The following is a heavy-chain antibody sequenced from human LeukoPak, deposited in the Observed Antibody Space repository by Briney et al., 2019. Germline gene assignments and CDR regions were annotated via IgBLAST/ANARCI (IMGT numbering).Heavy chain of an antibody. CDR2: ISSSSSYI. Sequence: GGSLRLSCAASGFTFSSYSMNWVRQAPGKGLEWVSSISSSSSYIYYADSVKGRFTISRDNAKNSLYLQMNGLRAEDTAVYYCARDTYYDILTGPSRLDVWGKGTTVTVSS. V-gene: IGHV3-21*01. CDR3: ARDTYYDILTGPSRLDV. J-gene: IGHJ6*04. D-gene: IGHD3-9*01. CDR1: GFTFSSYS.